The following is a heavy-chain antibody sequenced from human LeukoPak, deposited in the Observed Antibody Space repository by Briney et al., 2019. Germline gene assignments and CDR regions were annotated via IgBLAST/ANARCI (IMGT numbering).Heavy chain of an antibody. J-gene: IGHJ4*02. CDR1: GFTFSNYG. CDR2: ISGSGGST. V-gene: IGHV3-23*01. D-gene: IGHD2-8*02. CDR3: AKNGLLVPSYYFDY. Sequence: GGTLRLSSAASGFTFSNYGMSWVRQAPGKGLEWVSTISGSGGSTYYADSVKGRFTISRDNSNNTLYLQMNSLRAEDTAVYYCAKNGLLVPSYYFDYWGQGTLVTVSS.